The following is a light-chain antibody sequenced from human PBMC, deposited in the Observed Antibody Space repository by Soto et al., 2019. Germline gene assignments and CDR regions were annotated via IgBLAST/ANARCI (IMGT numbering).Light chain of an antibody. V-gene: IGLV2-14*01. Sequence: QSVLTQPASVSGSPGQSITISCTGTSSDVGGYNYVSWYQQQPGKAPKLMIYDVSKRPSGVSNRFSGSKSGNTASLTISGLQAEDEADYYCSSYISSSTLNVFGTG. J-gene: IGLJ1*01. CDR1: SSDVGGYNY. CDR3: SSYISSSTLNV. CDR2: DVS.